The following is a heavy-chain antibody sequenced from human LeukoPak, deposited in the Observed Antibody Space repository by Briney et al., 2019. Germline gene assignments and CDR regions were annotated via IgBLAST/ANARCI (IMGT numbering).Heavy chain of an antibody. J-gene: IGHJ4*02. CDR2: IIPILGIA. D-gene: IGHD6-13*01. Sequence: ASVKVSCKAPGGTFSSYAISWVRQAPGQGLEWMGRIIPILGIANYAQKFQGRVTITADKSTSTAYMELSSLRSEDPAVYYCARDYYDIAAAGSYFDYWGQGTLVTVSS. CDR3: ARDYYDIAAAGSYFDY. V-gene: IGHV1-69*04. CDR1: GGTFSSYA.